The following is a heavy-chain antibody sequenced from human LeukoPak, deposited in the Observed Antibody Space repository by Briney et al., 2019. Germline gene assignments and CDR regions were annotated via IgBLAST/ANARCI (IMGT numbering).Heavy chain of an antibody. J-gene: IGHJ3*02. D-gene: IGHD1-26*01. CDR1: GYTFTSYG. Sequence: ASVKVSCKASGYTFTSYGISWVRQAPGQGLEWMGWISAYNGNTNYAQKLQGRVTMTTDTSTSTAYMELRSLRSDDTAVYYCARDYWVGSGSPNDAFDIWGQGTMVTVSS. V-gene: IGHV1-18*01. CDR2: ISAYNGNT. CDR3: ARDYWVGSGSPNDAFDI.